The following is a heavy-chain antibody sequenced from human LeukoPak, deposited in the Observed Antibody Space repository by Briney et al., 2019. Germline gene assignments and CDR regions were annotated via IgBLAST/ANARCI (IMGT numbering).Heavy chain of an antibody. CDR3: AREAVTRNYFDY. CDR1: GFTFSSYW. Sequence: GGSLRLSCAASGFTFSSYWMHWVRQAPGKGLVWVSRINSDGSNTIYADSVRGRFTISRDNSKNTLYLQMNSLRAEDTAVYYCAREAVTRNYFDYWGQGTLVTVSS. J-gene: IGHJ4*02. D-gene: IGHD4-17*01. CDR2: INSDGSNT. V-gene: IGHV3-74*01.